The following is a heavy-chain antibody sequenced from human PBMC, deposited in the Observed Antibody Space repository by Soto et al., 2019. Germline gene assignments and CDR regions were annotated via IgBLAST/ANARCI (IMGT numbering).Heavy chain of an antibody. V-gene: IGHV2-5*02. CDR3: AHSRLGFGELFLNWFDP. CDR2: IYWDDDK. CDR1: GFSLSTSGVG. Sequence: QITLKESGPTLVKPTQTLTLTCTFSGFSLSTSGVGVGWIRQPPGKALEWLALIYWDDDKRYSPSLKSRLTITQXXSXNRXVLTMTNMDPVDTATYYCAHSRLGFGELFLNWFDPWGQGTLVTVSS. J-gene: IGHJ5*02. D-gene: IGHD3-10*01.